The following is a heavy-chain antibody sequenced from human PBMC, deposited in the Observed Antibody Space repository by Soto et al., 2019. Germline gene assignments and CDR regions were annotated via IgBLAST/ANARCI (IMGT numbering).Heavy chain of an antibody. CDR1: GGSVSSGSYY. Sequence: QVQLQESGPGLVKPSETLSLTCTVSGGSVSSGSYYWSWIRQPPGKGLEGIGYIYYSGSTNYNPSLMSRVTISVDTSKNQFSLKLSSVTAADTAVYYCARSTVVTPANFDYWGQGTLVTVSS. V-gene: IGHV4-61*01. CDR2: IYYSGST. D-gene: IGHD4-17*01. CDR3: ARSTVVTPANFDY. J-gene: IGHJ4*02.